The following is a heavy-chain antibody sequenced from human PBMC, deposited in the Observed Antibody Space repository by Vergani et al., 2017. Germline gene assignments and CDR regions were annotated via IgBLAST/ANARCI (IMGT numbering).Heavy chain of an antibody. CDR2: IDHTGRP. J-gene: IGHJ6*03. CDR1: GGYFTSYH. Sequence: QVQLQQWGGGLLKPSETLSLTCVVNGGYFTSYHWTWIRQSPGEGLEWVGDIDHTGRPDYNPSLKSRLTMSVDKSRNQFSLTLNSVTATDTAIYFCARVNTETNGHLYDYDYMDVWGQGTAVTVS. D-gene: IGHD4-11*01. CDR3: ARVNTETNGHLYDYDYMDV. V-gene: IGHV4-34*01.